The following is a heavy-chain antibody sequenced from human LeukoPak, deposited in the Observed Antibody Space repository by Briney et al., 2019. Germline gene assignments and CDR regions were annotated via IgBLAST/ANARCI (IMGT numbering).Heavy chain of an antibody. CDR1: GFTFSSYE. Sequence: PGGSLRLSCAASGFTFSSYEMSWVRQAPGKGLEWVSVIYSGGDSTYYADSVKGRSTLSRDNSKNTLYLQMNSLRAEDTAVYYCARTLVPWTFDYWGQGTLVTVSS. J-gene: IGHJ4*02. V-gene: IGHV3-53*01. CDR3: ARTLVPWTFDY. D-gene: IGHD2-8*02. CDR2: IYSGGDST.